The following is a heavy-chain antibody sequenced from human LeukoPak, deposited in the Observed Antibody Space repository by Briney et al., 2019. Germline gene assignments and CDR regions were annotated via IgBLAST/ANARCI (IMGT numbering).Heavy chain of an antibody. J-gene: IGHJ4*02. Sequence: PGGSLRLSCAASGFTFRSYWMHWVRQAPGKGLVWVSRINSDGSSTNYADSVKGRFSISRDNARTTVYLQMNSLRAEDTALYYCARTVYSNSSIDYWGQGTLVTVSS. D-gene: IGHD6-6*01. CDR3: ARTVYSNSSIDY. CDR2: INSDGSST. V-gene: IGHV3-74*01. CDR1: GFTFRSYW.